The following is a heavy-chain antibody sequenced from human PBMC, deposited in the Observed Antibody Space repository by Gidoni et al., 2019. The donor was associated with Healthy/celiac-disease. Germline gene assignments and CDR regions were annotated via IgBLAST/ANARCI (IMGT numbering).Heavy chain of an antibody. D-gene: IGHD2-2*02. J-gene: IGHJ5*02. Sequence: EVQLVESGGGLVKPGGSLRLSCAASGFTFSNAWMSWVRQAPGKGLEWVGRIKSKTDGGTTDYAAPVKGRFTISRDDSKNTLYLQMNSLKTEDTAVYYCTTKYCSSTSCYNLVNWFDPWGQGTLVTVSS. CDR2: IKSKTDGGTT. V-gene: IGHV3-15*01. CDR3: TTKYCSSTSCYNLVNWFDP. CDR1: GFTFSNAW.